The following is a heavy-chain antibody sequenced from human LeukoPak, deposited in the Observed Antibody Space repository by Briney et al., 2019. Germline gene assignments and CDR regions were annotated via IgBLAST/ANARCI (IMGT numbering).Heavy chain of an antibody. J-gene: IGHJ5*02. Sequence: GGSLRLSCAASGFTFSSYWMNWVRQAPGKGLVWISRINSDGSSTTYADSVKGRFTISRDNAKNTLSLQMNSLRAEDTAVYYCVRLSWELGDGGVTWGQGTLVTVSS. CDR3: VRLSWELGDGGVT. D-gene: IGHD1-26*01. V-gene: IGHV3-74*01. CDR1: GFTFSSYW. CDR2: INSDGSST.